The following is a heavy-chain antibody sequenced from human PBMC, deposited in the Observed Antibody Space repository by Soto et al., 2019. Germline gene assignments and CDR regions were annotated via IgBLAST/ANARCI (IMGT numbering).Heavy chain of an antibody. V-gene: IGHV4-30-2*01. Sequence: SETLSLTCAVSGGSISSGGYSWSWIRQPPGKGLEWIGYIYHSGSTYYNPSLKSRVTISVDRSKNQFSLKLSSVTAADTAVYYCARGGKDYYYDSSGYFDWFDPWGQGTLVTVSS. J-gene: IGHJ5*02. CDR2: IYHSGST. CDR3: ARGGKDYYYDSSGYFDWFDP. D-gene: IGHD3-22*01. CDR1: GGSISSGGYS.